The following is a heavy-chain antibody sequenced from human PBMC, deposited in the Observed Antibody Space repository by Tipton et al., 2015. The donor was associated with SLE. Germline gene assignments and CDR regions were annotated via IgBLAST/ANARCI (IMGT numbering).Heavy chain of an antibody. CDR3: AKYFYDATGHQSVDS. D-gene: IGHD3-22*01. CDR2: VFYSGSSDFYRA. CDR1: GVSISDHY. J-gene: IGHJ4*02. V-gene: IGHV4-59*11. Sequence: TLSLTCTVSGVSISDHYWSWIRQPPGKGLECLGYVFYSGSSDFYRAHYSPSLMSRVIISVDSSKNQFSLRLTSVTAADTAVYYCAKYFYDATGHQSVDSWGQGALVTVSS.